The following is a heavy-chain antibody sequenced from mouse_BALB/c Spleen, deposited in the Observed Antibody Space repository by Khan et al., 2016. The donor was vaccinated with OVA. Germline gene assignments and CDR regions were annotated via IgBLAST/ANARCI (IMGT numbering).Heavy chain of an antibody. CDR2: INPHIGET. CDR3: TRIYRSDFDY. CDR1: GYSFTGYF. J-gene: IGHJ2*01. Sequence: MQLEESGPELVRPGASVKISCKASGYSFTGYFMNWVMQSHGKSLEWIGRINPHIGETFYNQRFKDKATLTVDESSSTAHMELRSLVSEDSAVYYCTRIYRSDFDYWGQGTTLTVSS. V-gene: IGHV1-20*02. D-gene: IGHD1-1*01.